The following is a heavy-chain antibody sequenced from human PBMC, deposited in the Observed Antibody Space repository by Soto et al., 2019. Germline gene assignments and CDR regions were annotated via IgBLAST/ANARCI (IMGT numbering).Heavy chain of an antibody. CDR1: GFSFTGYY. J-gene: IGHJ5*02. CDR3: AKDLTGQLAYWFDP. V-gene: IGHV1-2*02. Sequence: ASVKVSCKASGFSFTGYYIHWLRQAPGHGLEWMGGINAPSGGTEYAQKFQGRVTLTRDTAIATAYLTLTSLTSDDTALYYCAKDLTGQLAYWFDPWGQGTHVTVSS. D-gene: IGHD6-6*01. CDR2: INAPSGGT.